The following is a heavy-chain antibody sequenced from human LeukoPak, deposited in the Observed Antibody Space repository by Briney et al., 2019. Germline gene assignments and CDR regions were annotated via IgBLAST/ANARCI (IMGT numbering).Heavy chain of an antibody. J-gene: IGHJ4*02. CDR3: ARVVTYYYDSSGYY. D-gene: IGHD3-22*01. CDR1: GGSISSSTYY. Sequence: SETLSLTCTVSGGSISSSTYYWGWIRQPPGKGLEWIGSIYYSGSTYYNPSLKSRVTISVDTSKNQFSLKLSSVTAADTAVYYCARVVTYYYDSSGYYWGQGTLVSVSS. CDR2: IYYSGST. V-gene: IGHV4-39*07.